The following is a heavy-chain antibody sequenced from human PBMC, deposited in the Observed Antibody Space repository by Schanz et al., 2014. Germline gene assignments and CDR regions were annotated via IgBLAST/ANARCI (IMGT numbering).Heavy chain of an antibody. J-gene: IGHJ5*01. Sequence: ASGFNFSDYAMCWVRQAPGKGLEWVSAISGGGGTTYYTDSVKGRFTLSRDNTKNTRFMQLNSLRAEDTDMYYCARTHSTQSDFPDGPPIAYWCQQHLHN. V-gene: IGHV3-23*01. D-gene: IGHD2-8*02. CDR1: GFNFSDYA. CDR3: ARTHSTQSDFPDGPPIAYWCQQHLHN. CDR2: ISGGGGTT.